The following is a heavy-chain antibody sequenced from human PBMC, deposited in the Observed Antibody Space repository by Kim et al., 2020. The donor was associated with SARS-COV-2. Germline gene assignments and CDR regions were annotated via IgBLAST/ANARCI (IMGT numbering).Heavy chain of an antibody. CDR1: GFTFSSYG. Sequence: GGSLRLSCAASGFTFSSYGMHWVRQAPGKGLEWVAVISYDGSNKYYADSVKGRFTISRDNSKNTLYLQMNSLRAEDTAVYYCAKLWFGESPLYGMDVWGQGTTVTVSS. CDR3: AKLWFGESPLYGMDV. CDR2: ISYDGSNK. J-gene: IGHJ6*02. V-gene: IGHV3-30*18. D-gene: IGHD3-10*01.